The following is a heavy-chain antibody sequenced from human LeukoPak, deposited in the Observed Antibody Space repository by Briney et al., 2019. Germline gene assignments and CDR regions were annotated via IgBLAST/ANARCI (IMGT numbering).Heavy chain of an antibody. J-gene: IGHJ5*02. CDR1: GFTFSSYA. Sequence: HPGGSLRLSCAASGFTFSSYAMHWVRQAPGKGLEWVTVISYDGRNKYYADSVKGRFTISRDNSKNTLYLQMNSLRSEDTAFYYCARVGDYSPRGWFDPWGQGTLVTVSS. CDR2: ISYDGRNK. CDR3: ARVGDYSPRGWFDP. V-gene: IGHV3-30*04. D-gene: IGHD4-11*01.